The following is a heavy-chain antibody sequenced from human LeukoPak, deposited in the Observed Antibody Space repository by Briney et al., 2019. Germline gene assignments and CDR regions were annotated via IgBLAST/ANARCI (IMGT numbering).Heavy chain of an antibody. CDR2: ISSSSSYI. CDR3: ARDGDFGD. CDR1: GFTFSSYN. V-gene: IGHV3-21*01. D-gene: IGHD4-17*01. Sequence: GGSLRLSCAASGFTFSSYNMNRVRQAPGKGLEWVSSISSSSSYIRYADSVKGRFTISRDNAKNSLYLQMNSLRAEDTAVYYCARDGDFGDWGQGTLVTVSS. J-gene: IGHJ4*02.